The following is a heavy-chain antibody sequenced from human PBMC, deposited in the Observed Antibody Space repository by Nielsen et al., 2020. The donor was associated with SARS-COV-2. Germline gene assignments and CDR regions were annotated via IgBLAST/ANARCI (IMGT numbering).Heavy chain of an antibody. J-gene: IGHJ5*02. CDR1: GYTFTGYY. CDR2: INPNSGGT. Sequence: ASVMVSCKASGYTFTGYYMHWVRQAPGQGLEWMGWINPNSGGTNYAQKFQGWVTMTRDTSISTAYMELSRLRSDDTAVYYCARAGADSSSWYRRGQWFDPWGQGTLVTVSS. CDR3: ARAGADSSSWYRRGQWFDP. V-gene: IGHV1-2*04. D-gene: IGHD6-13*01.